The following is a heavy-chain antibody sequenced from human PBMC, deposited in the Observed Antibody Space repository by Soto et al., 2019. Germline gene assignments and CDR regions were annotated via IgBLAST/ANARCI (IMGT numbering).Heavy chain of an antibody. D-gene: IGHD3-3*01. CDR1: GGSISSGGYS. V-gene: IGHV4-30-2*01. CDR2: IYHSGST. CDR3: ARAHNYDFWSGYYPDYYYGMDG. J-gene: IGHJ6*02. Sequence: SEMLSLTCAVSGGSISSGGYSWSWIRQPPGKGLEWIGYIYHSGSTYYNPSLKSRVTISVDRSKNQFSLKLSSVTAADTAVYYCARAHNYDFWSGYYPDYYYGMDGWGQGTTVTVSS.